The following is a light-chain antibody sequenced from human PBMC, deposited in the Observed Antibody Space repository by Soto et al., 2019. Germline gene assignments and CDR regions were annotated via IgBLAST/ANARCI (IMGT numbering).Light chain of an antibody. CDR2: AAS. Sequence: DIQMTQSPSSLSASVGDRVTITCRASQSISRYLNWYQQKPGEAPKILIYAASTLQSGVPSRFSGRGSGPDFSLTISSLQPEDFATYYCQQTFSAPVTFGQGTRLEIK. CDR3: QQTFSAPVT. CDR1: QSISRY. V-gene: IGKV1-39*01. J-gene: IGKJ2*01.